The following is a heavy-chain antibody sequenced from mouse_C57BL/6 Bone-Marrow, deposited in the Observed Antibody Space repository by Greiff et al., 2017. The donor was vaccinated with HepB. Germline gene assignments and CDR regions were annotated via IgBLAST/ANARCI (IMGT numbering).Heavy chain of an antibody. CDR3: ARGALYGSSYKWYFDD. CDR2: IDPNSGGT. D-gene: IGHD1-1*01. Sequence: QVQLQQPGAELVKPGASVKLSCKASGYTFTSYWMHWVKQRPGRGLEWIGRIDPNSGGTKYNEKFKSKATLTVDKPASAAYMQLSSLTSEDPAVYYCARGALYGSSYKWYFDDWGKGTTVTVSS. J-gene: IGHJ1*03. V-gene: IGHV1-72*01. CDR1: GYTFTSYW.